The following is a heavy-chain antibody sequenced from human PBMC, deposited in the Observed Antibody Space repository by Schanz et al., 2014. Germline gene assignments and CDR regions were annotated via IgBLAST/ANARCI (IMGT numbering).Heavy chain of an antibody. J-gene: IGHJ4*02. D-gene: IGHD3-9*01. CDR2: ISAYNGNT. CDR3: ARDAADFYDILTEEDY. V-gene: IGHV1-18*01. CDR1: GYIFTSYG. Sequence: QIQLVQSGPEVKKPGATVKVSCKASGYIFTSYGISWVRQAPGQGLEWMGWISAYNGNTKYPQKLQGRVTMTTDTSTSTVYMELRSLRSDDTAVYYCARDAADFYDILTEEDYWGQGTLVTVSS.